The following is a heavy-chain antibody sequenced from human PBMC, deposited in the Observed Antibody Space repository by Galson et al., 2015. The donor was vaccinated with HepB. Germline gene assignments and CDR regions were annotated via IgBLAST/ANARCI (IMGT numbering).Heavy chain of an antibody. J-gene: IGHJ4*02. CDR1: GFTFSSYA. D-gene: IGHD6-19*01. V-gene: IGHV3-23*01. CDR3: ARYNSGWDEDY. Sequence: SLRLSCAASGFTFSSYAMSWVRQAPGKGLEWVSTISGSGGGTFYADSVKGRFTISRDNSKNTLYLQMDSLRVEDTAVYYCARYNSGWDEDYWGQGTLVTVSS. CDR2: ISGSGGGT.